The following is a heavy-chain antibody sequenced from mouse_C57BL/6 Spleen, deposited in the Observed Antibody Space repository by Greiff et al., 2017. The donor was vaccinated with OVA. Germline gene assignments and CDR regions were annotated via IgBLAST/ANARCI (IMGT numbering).Heavy chain of an antibody. CDR2: INPSSGYT. V-gene: IGHV1-4*01. CDR1: GYTFTSYT. CDR3: ARPNFGNLSNWDWFAY. Sequence: QVQLQQSGAELARPGASVKMSCKASGYTFTSYTMHWVKQRPGQGLEWIGYINPSSGYTKYNQKFKDKATLTADKSSSTAYMQLSSLTSEDSAVYDCARPNFGNLSNWDWFAYWGQGTLVTVSA. D-gene: IGHD4-1*02. J-gene: IGHJ3*01.